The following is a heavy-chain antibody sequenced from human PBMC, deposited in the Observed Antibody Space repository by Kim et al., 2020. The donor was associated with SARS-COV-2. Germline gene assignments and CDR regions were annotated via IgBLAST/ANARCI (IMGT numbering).Heavy chain of an antibody. V-gene: IGHV4-31*03. CDR3: ARIGQIATVTTTYVCGMDV. CDR1: GGSISSGGYY. J-gene: IGHJ6*02. CDR2: IYYSGST. D-gene: IGHD4-17*01. Sequence: SETLSLTCTVSGGSISSGGYYWSWIRQHPGKGLEWIGYIYYSGSTYYNPSLKSRVTIAVDTSKNQFSLKLSSVTAADTAVYYCARIGQIATVTTTYVCGMDVWGQGTTVTVSS.